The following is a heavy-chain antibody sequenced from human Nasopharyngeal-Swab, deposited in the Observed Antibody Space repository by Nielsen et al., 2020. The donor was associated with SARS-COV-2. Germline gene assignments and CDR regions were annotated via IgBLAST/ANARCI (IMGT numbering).Heavy chain of an antibody. CDR1: GYSMNSGYY. J-gene: IGHJ5*02. CDR3: ARDGYCSGGSCYSGLRWFDP. Sequence: SETLSLTCAVSGYSMNSGYYWGWIRQPPGKGLEWIGSIYHSGSTNYNPSLKSRVTISVDTSKNQFSLKLSSVTAADTAVYYCARDGYCSGGSCYSGLRWFDPWGQGTLVTVSS. V-gene: IGHV4-38-2*01. D-gene: IGHD2-15*01. CDR2: IYHSGST.